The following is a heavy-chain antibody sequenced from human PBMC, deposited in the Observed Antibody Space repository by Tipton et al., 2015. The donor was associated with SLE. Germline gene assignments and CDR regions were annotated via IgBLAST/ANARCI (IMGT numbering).Heavy chain of an antibody. CDR1: GGSISSSSYY. J-gene: IGHJ4*02. CDR2: IYYSGST. V-gene: IGHV4-39*07. CDR3: ARHPRELPFDY. D-gene: IGHD3-10*01. Sequence: LRLSCTVSGGSISSSSYYWGWIRQPPGKGLEWIGCIYYSGSTYYTPSLKSRVTISVDTSKNQFSLKLSSVTAADTAVYYCARHPRELPFDYWGQGTLVTVSS.